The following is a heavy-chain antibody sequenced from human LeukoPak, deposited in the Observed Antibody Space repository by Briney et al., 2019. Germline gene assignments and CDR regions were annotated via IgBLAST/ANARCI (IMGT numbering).Heavy chain of an antibody. CDR3: ARGNYDYVWGSYRYTYNWLDP. CDR1: GGSFSGYY. D-gene: IGHD3-16*02. Sequence: SETLSLTCAVYGGSFSGYYWSWIRQPPGKGLEWIGEINHSGSTNYNPSLKSRVTISVDTSKNQFSLKLSSVTAADTAVYYCARGNYDYVWGSYRYTYNWLDPWGQGTLVTVSS. V-gene: IGHV4-34*01. J-gene: IGHJ5*02. CDR2: INHSGST.